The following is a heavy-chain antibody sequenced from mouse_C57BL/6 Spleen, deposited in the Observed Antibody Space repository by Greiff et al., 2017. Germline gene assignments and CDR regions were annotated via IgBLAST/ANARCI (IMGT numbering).Heavy chain of an antibody. V-gene: IGHV1-19*01. CDR1: GHTFTDYY. J-gene: IGHJ3*01. Sequence: EVQLQQSGPVLVKPGASVKMSCKASGHTFTDYYMNWVKQSHGKSLEWIGVINPYNGGTSYNQKFKGKATLTVDKSSSTAYMELNSLTSEDSAVYYCASSGSYRFAYWGQGTLVTVSA. CDR2: INPYNGGT. CDR3: ASSGSYRFAY. D-gene: IGHD1-1*01.